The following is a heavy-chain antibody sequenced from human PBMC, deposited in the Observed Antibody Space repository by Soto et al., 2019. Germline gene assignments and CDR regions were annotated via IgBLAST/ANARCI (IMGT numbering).Heavy chain of an antibody. CDR2: FYYSGGT. Sequence: QVQLQESGPGLVKPSETLSLTCTVSGGSISSYYWSWIRQPPGKGLEWIGYFYYSGGTNYNPSLKSRVTISVDTSKNPFSLKLSTVPAADTAVYYCARGGWKLFDYWDQGTLGTVSS. CDR1: GGSISSYY. D-gene: IGHD6-19*01. J-gene: IGHJ4*02. CDR3: ARGGWKLFDY. V-gene: IGHV4-59*01.